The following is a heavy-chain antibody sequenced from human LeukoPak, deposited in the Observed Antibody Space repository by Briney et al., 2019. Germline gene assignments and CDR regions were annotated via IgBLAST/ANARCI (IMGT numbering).Heavy chain of an antibody. J-gene: IGHJ5*02. D-gene: IGHD2-2*01. Sequence: NPSETLSLTCTVSGYSISSGYYWGWIRQPPGKGLEWIGSIYHGGSTYYNPSLKSRVTISVDTSKNQFSLKLSSVTAADTAVYYCARDPVPAAHTWPSFDPWGQGTLVTVSS. CDR3: ARDPVPAAHTWPSFDP. CDR2: IYHGGST. CDR1: GYSISSGYY. V-gene: IGHV4-38-2*02.